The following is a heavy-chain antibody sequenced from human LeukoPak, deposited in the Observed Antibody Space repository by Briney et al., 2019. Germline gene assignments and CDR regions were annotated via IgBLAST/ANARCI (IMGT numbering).Heavy chain of an antibody. J-gene: IGHJ5*02. Sequence: SETLSLTCTVSGGSISSSSYYWGWIRQPPGKGLEWIGSIYYSGSTYYNPSLKSRVTISVDTSKNQFSLKLSSVTAADTAVYYCARAHIVPMVYATASNWFDPWGQGTLVTVSS. CDR1: GGSISSSSYY. CDR3: ARAHIVPMVYATASNWFDP. V-gene: IGHV4-39*07. CDR2: IYYSGST. D-gene: IGHD2-8*01.